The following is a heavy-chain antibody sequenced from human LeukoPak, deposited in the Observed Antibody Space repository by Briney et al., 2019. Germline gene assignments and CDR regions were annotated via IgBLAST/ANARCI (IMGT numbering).Heavy chain of an antibody. CDR2: ICSGGST. CDR3: ARGRTYYDFWSGYRGYYYYMDV. V-gene: IGHV3-66*02. D-gene: IGHD3-3*01. J-gene: IGHJ6*03. Sequence: GGSLRLSCAASGFTVSSNYMSWVRQAPGKGLEWVSVICSGGSTYYADSVKGRFTISRDNSKNTLYLQMNSLRAEDTAVYYCARGRTYYDFWSGYRGYYYYMDVWGKGTTVTVSS. CDR1: GFTVSSNY.